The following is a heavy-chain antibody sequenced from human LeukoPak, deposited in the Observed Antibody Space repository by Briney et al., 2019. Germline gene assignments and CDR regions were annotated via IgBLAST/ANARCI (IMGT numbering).Heavy chain of an antibody. Sequence: GGSMRLSCAAYGFTVSSNYMSWDRQAPGKGLEWVSVIYSGGSTYYADSVKGRFTISRHNSKNTLYLQMNSLRAEDTAVYYCAIARAIYDSSGYYQEDAFDIRGQGTMVTVSS. D-gene: IGHD3-22*01. CDR3: AIARAIYDSSGYYQEDAFDI. CDR1: GFTVSSNY. V-gene: IGHV3-53*04. CDR2: IYSGGST. J-gene: IGHJ3*02.